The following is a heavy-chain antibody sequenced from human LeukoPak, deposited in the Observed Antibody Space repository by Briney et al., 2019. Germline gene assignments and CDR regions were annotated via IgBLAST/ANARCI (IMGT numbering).Heavy chain of an antibody. J-gene: IGHJ6*03. Sequence: SETLSVTCTVSGGSISSGSYYWSWIRQPAGKGLEWIGRIYTSGSTNYNPSLKSRVTISVDTSKNQFSLKLSSVTAADTAVYYCARGRLGFLYYYYYMDVWGKGTTVTFSS. V-gene: IGHV4-61*02. CDR3: ARGRLGFLYYYYYMDV. D-gene: IGHD3-16*01. CDR1: GGSISSGSYY. CDR2: IYTSGST.